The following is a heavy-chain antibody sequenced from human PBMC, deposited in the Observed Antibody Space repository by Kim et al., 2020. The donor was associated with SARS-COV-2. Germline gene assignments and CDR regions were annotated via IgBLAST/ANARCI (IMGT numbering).Heavy chain of an antibody. CDR3: ARDATPLRFLEGGYYYYGMDV. D-gene: IGHD3-3*01. J-gene: IGHJ6*02. V-gene: IGHV4-31*03. CDR1: GGSISSGGYY. Sequence: SETLSLTCTVSGGSISSGGYYWSWIRQHPGKGLEWIGYIYYSGSTYYNPSLKSRVTISVDTSKNQFSLKLSSVTAADTAVYYCARDATPLRFLEGGYYYYGMDVWGQGTTVTVSS. CDR2: IYYSGST.